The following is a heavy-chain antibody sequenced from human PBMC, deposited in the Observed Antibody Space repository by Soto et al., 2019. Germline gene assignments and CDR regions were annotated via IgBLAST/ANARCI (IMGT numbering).Heavy chain of an antibody. CDR2: IYHSGST. CDR3: ARAHYGDYGYGMDV. D-gene: IGHD4-17*01. CDR1: GGSIRSGGCS. V-gene: IGHV4-30-2*01. J-gene: IGHJ6*02. Sequence: SETQSLSSTVSGGSIRSGGCSWSWIRQPPGKGLEWIGYIYHSGSTYYNPSLKSRVTISVDRSKNQFSLKLSSVTAADTAVYYCARAHYGDYGYGMDVWGQGTTVTVSS.